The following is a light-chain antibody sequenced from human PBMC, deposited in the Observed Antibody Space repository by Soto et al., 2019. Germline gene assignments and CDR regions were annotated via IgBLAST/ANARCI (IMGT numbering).Light chain of an antibody. CDR2: GAS. CDR3: QQYGSSPKVT. CDR1: QSVKSNY. J-gene: IGKJ4*01. V-gene: IGKV3-20*01. Sequence: EIVLTQSPGTLSLSPGERATLSCRASQSVKSNYLAWYQQKPGQAPRLLIYGASSRATGIPDRFSGSGSGTDFTLTVSRLEPEDFAVYYCQQYGSSPKVTFGGGTMVEIK.